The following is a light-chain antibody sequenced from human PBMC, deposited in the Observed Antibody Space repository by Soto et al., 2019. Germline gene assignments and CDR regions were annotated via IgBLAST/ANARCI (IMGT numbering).Light chain of an antibody. J-gene: IGKJ3*01. CDR3: QQSYSTPIT. CDR2: WAS. V-gene: IGKV4-1*01. Sequence: DIVMTQSPDSLAVSLGERATINCKSSQSVLYSSNNKNYLAWYQQKPGQPPRLLFYWASTRESGVPDRFSGSGSGTDVTLTISSLQAEDVAVYFCQQSYSTPITFGPGTKVDIK. CDR1: QSVLYSSNNKNY.